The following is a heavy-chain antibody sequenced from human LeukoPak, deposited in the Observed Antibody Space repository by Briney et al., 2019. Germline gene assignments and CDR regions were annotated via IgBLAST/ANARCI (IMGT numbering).Heavy chain of an antibody. CDR1: GFTFSSYS. J-gene: IGHJ3*02. CDR3: ARRDTAMSAFDI. Sequence: GSLRLSCAASGFTFSSYSMNWVRQAPGKGLEWVSSISSSSSYIYYADSVKGRFTISRDNAKNSLYLQMNSLRAEDTAVYYCARRDTAMSAFDIWGQGTMVTVSS. D-gene: IGHD5-18*01. V-gene: IGHV3-21*01. CDR2: ISSSSSYI.